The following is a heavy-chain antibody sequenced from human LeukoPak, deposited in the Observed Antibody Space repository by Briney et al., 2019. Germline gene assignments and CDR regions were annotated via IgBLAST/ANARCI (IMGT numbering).Heavy chain of an antibody. CDR2: INHSGST. CDR1: GGSISSTNYY. CDR3: ARHTKMIVVVINAFDI. Sequence: SETLSLTCTVSGGSISSTNYYWGWIRQPPGKGLEWIGEINHSGSTNYNPSLKSRVTISVDTSKSQFSLKLSSVTAADTAVYYCARHTKMIVVVINAFDIWGQGTMVTVSS. J-gene: IGHJ3*02. V-gene: IGHV4-39*01. D-gene: IGHD3-22*01.